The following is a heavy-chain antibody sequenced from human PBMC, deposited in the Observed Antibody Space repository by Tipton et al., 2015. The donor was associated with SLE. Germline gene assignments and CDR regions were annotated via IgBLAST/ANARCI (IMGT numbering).Heavy chain of an antibody. CDR1: GGSISSHY. CDR2: IYYSGST. J-gene: IGHJ4*02. D-gene: IGHD6-19*01. CDR3: ASPGMAVAGPQSY. V-gene: IGHV4-59*08. Sequence: TLSLTCTVSGGSISSHYWSWIRQPPGKGLEWIGYIYYSGSTNYNPSLKSRVTMSVDTSKNQFSLKLSSVTAADTAVYYCASPGMAVAGPQSYWGQGTLVTVSS.